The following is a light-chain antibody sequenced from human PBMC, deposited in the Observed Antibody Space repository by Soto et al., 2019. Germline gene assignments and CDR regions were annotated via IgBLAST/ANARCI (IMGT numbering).Light chain of an antibody. CDR1: QSVSSSY. CDR2: GAS. CDR3: QQYGSSPPYT. V-gene: IGKV3-20*01. J-gene: IGKJ2*01. Sequence: EIVLTQSPGTLSLSPGERATLSSRASQSVSSSYLAWYQQKPGQAPRLLIYGASSRATGIPDRFSGSGSGTDFTLTISRLEPEDFAVYSCQQYGSSPPYTFGQGTKLEIK.